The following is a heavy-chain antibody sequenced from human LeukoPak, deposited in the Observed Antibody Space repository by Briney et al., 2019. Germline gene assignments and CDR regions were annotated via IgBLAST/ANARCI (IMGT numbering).Heavy chain of an antibody. CDR3: ARGAIAAAGHRDY. D-gene: IGHD6-13*01. V-gene: IGHV1-8*01. Sequence: ASVKVSCKASGYTFTSYDIDWVRQATGQGLEWMGWMNPNSGNTGYAQKFQGRVTMTRNTSISTAYMELSSLRSEDTAVYYCARGAIAAAGHRDYWGQGTLVTVSS. J-gene: IGHJ4*02. CDR1: GYTFTSYD. CDR2: MNPNSGNT.